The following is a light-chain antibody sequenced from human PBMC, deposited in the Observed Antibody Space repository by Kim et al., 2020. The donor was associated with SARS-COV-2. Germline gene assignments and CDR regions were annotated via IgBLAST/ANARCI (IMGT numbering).Light chain of an antibody. J-gene: IGKJ5*01. CDR3: QQTYKNPIT. CDR1: QIISSY. V-gene: IGKV1-39*01. CDR2: VAS. Sequence: ASLGDRVTITCRASQIISSYLNWYQQKPGKAPKLVIYVASNLQSGVPSRFSGSGSGTDFTLTISSLQPEDFGTYYCQQTYKNPITFGQGTRLEIK.